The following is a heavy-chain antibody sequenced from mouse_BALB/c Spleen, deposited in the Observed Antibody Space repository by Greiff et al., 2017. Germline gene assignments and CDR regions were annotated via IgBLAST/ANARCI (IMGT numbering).Heavy chain of an antibody. V-gene: IGHV10-1*02. Sequence: VESGGGLVQPKGSLKLSCAASGFTFNTYAMNWVRQAPGKGLEWVARIRSKSNNYATYYADSVKDRFTISRDDSQSMLYLQMNNLKTEDTAMYYCVRRGYYAMDYWGQGTSVTVSS. CDR1: GFTFNTYA. CDR2: IRSKSNNYAT. CDR3: VRRGYYAMDY. J-gene: IGHJ4*01.